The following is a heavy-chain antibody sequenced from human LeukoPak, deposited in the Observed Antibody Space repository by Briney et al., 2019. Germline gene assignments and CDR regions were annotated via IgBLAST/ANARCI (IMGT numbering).Heavy chain of an antibody. CDR2: IYYSGGT. J-gene: IGHJ4*02. Sequence: SETLSLTCTVSGGSISSYYWMWIRQPPGKGLEWIGYIYYSGGTHYNPSLKSRVTMLVDTSKNQFSLKLTAVTAADTAVYYCARETPGAGHFDYWGQGSLVTVSS. CDR1: GGSISSYY. D-gene: IGHD7-27*01. CDR3: ARETPGAGHFDY. V-gene: IGHV4-59*01.